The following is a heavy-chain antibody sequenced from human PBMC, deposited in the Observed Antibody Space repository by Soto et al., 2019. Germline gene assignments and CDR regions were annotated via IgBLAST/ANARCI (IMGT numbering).Heavy chain of an antibody. CDR1: GGSISSYY. D-gene: IGHD3-10*01. CDR2: IYYSGST. CDR3: ARDFRGSGIMAFDY. Sequence: SETLSLTCTVSGGSISSYYLSWIRQPPGKGLEWIGYIYYSGSTNYNPSLKSRVTISVDTSKDQFSLKLSSVTAADTAVYYCARDFRGSGIMAFDYWGQGTLVTVS. V-gene: IGHV4-59*01. J-gene: IGHJ4*02.